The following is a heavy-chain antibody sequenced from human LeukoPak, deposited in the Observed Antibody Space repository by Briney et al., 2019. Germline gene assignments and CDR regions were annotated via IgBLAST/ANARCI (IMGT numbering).Heavy chain of an antibody. Sequence: GSLRLSCAASGFTFSDYYMSWIRQAPGKGLEWIGSIYYSGSTYYNPSLKSRVTISVDTSKNQFSLKLSSVTAADTAVYYCARDLQVGATTTDYWGQGTLVTVSS. D-gene: IGHD1-26*01. CDR1: GFTFSDYY. CDR3: ARDLQVGATTTDY. J-gene: IGHJ4*02. CDR2: IYYSGST. V-gene: IGHV4-38-2*02.